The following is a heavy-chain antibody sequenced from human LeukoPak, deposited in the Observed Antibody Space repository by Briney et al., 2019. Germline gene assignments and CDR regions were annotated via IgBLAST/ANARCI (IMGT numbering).Heavy chain of an antibody. CDR2: ISNDGSNR. CDR1: GFTFSSYG. CDR3: AKDRHYDYVWGSYTDAFDI. J-gene: IGHJ3*02. V-gene: IGHV3-30*18. Sequence: GRSLRLSCAASGFTFSSYGMHWVRQAPGKGLEWVAVISNDGSNRYYADSVKGRFTISRDNSKNTLYLQMNSLRADDTAMYYCAKDRHYDYVWGSYTDAFDIWGQGTMVTMSS. D-gene: IGHD3-16*01.